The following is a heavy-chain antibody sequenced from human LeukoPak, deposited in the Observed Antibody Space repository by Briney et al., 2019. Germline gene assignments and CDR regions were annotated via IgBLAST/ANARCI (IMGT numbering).Heavy chain of an antibody. CDR2: IYYSGST. D-gene: IGHD6-6*01. Sequence: SETLSLTCTVSGGSISSYYWSWIRQPPGKGLEWIGYIYYSGSTNHNPSLKSRVTISVDTSKNQFSLKLSSVTAADTAVYYCAADDSSSAFDYWGQGTLVTVSS. CDR1: GGSISSYY. CDR3: AADDSSSAFDY. V-gene: IGHV4-59*01. J-gene: IGHJ4*02.